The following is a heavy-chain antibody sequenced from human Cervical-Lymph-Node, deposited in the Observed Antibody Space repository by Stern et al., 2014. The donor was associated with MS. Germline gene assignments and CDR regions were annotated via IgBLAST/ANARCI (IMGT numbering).Heavy chain of an antibody. D-gene: IGHD4-23*01. CDR1: GGTFSTNT. CDR3: ARESGGGPRYDY. CDR2: IMPVIAKS. V-gene: IGHV1-69*06. Sequence: QVQLVESETEVKTPGSSVKVSCKASGGTFSTNTINWVRQAPGQGLEWVGVIMPVIAKSAYEQKFQGRVTITADKSTNTADMELSSLRSDDTAVYYCARESGGGPRYDYWGQGTLVTVSS. J-gene: IGHJ4*02.